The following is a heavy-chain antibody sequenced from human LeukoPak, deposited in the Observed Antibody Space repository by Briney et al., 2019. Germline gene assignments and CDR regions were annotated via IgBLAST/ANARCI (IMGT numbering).Heavy chain of an antibody. CDR2: IKYDGSGK. D-gene: IGHD5-24*01. V-gene: IGHV3-7*01. Sequence: GGSLRLSCAASGFTLSSYWMSWVRQAPGKGLEWVANIKYDGSGKYYADSVKGRFTISRDNSKNTLYLQMNSLRAEDTAVYYCARGRWFFDYWGQGTLVTVSS. CDR3: ARGRWFFDY. J-gene: IGHJ4*02. CDR1: GFTLSSYW.